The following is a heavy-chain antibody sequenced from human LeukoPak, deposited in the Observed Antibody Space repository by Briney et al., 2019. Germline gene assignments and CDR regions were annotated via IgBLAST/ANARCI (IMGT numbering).Heavy chain of an antibody. CDR2: IYYSGST. D-gene: IGHD3-10*01. V-gene: IGHV4-30-4*08. CDR3: ARNINYYYGSGSYYNPNAFDI. Sequence: PSETLSLTCTVCGGSISSGDYYWSWIRQPPGKGLEWIGYIYYSGSTYYNPSLKSRVTISVDTSKNQFSLKLSSVTAADTAVYYCARNINYYYGSGSYYNPNAFDIWGQGTMVTVSS. J-gene: IGHJ3*02. CDR1: GGSISSGDYY.